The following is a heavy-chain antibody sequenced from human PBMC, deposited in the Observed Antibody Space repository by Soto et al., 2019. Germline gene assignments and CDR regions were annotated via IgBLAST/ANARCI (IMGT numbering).Heavy chain of an antibody. Sequence: GESLKISCKGSGYSFTSYWISWVRQMPGKGLEWMGRIDPSDSYTNYSPSFQGHVTISADKSISTAYLQWSSLKASETAMYYCARHQGHQPAYYYGMDVWGQGTTVTVSS. D-gene: IGHD2-2*01. V-gene: IGHV5-10-1*01. CDR2: IDPSDSYT. J-gene: IGHJ6*02. CDR1: GYSFTSYW. CDR3: ARHQGHQPAYYYGMDV.